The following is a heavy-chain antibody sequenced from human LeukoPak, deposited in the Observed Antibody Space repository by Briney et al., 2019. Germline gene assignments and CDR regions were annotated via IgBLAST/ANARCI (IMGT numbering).Heavy chain of an antibody. D-gene: IGHD2-15*01. CDR2: ISSSSSYT. J-gene: IGHJ5*02. CDR3: AGSPGCSGGSCYSGGLDP. CDR1: GFTFSDYY. Sequence: PGGSLRLSCAASGFTFSDYYMSWIRQAPGKGLEWVSYISSSSSYTNYADSVKGRFTISRDNAKNSLYLQMNSLRAEDTAVYYCAGSPGCSGGSCYSGGLDPWGQGTLVTVSS. V-gene: IGHV3-11*06.